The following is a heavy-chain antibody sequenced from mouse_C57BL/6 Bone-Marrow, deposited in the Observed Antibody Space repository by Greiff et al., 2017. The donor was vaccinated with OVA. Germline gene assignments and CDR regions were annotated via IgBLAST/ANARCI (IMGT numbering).Heavy chain of an antibody. Sequence: QVQLQQPGAELVRPGSSVKLSCKASGYTFTSYWMDWVKQRPGQGLEWIGNIYPSDSETHYNQKFKDKATLTVDKSSSTAYMQLSSLTSEDSAVYYCARWGRRFPYWYFDVGGTGTTVTVSS. J-gene: IGHJ1*03. CDR2: IYPSDSET. V-gene: IGHV1-61*01. D-gene: IGHD1-1*01. CDR1: GYTFTSYW. CDR3: ARWGRRFPYWYFDV.